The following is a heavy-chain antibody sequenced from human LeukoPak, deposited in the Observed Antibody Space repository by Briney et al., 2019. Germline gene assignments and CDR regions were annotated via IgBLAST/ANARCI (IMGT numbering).Heavy chain of an antibody. J-gene: IGHJ4*02. CDR2: ISAYNGNT. Sequence: ASVKVSCKASGYTFTSYGISWVRQAPGQGLEWMGWISAYNGNTNYAQKLQGRVTMTIDKSTTTAYMELRNLRSDDTATYYCTTGEAGFSRYEYWGQGTVVTVSS. D-gene: IGHD6-19*01. CDR1: GYTFTSYG. CDR3: TTGEAGFSRYEY. V-gene: IGHV1-18*01.